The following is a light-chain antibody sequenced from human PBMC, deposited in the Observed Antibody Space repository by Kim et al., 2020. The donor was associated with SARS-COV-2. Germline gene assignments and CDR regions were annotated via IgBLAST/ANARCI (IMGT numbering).Light chain of an antibody. CDR1: QIITSTY. CDR3: QQHEDSPLT. V-gene: IGKV3-20*01. Sequence: EIVLTQSPGTLSLSPGERVTLFCRASQIITSTYLAWYQQRPGQAPRLLIHDISRRATGIPDRFRGSGSGTDFTLTISRLEPEDSAVYYCQQHEDSPLTFGGGTKVDIK. CDR2: DIS. J-gene: IGKJ4*01.